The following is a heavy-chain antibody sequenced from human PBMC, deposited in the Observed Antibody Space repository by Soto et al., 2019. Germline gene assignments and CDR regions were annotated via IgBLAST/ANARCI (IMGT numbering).Heavy chain of an antibody. CDR1: GDSISSGGYY. D-gene: IGHD5-18*01. V-gene: IGHV4-31*03. J-gene: IGHJ4*02. Sequence: QVQLQESGPGLVKPSQTLSLTCTVSGDSISSGGYYWSWIRQHPGRGLEWIGYIYYSGGTYYNPSLKSRVTISVDTSKNQLSLKLTSVTAADTAVYYCARGGEYTYGNFDYWGQGTLVTVSS. CDR3: ARGGEYTYGNFDY. CDR2: IYYSGGT.